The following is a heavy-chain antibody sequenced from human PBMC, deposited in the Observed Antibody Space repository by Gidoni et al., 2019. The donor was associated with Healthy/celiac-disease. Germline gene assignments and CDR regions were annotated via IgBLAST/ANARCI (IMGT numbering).Heavy chain of an antibody. V-gene: IGHV3-74*01. J-gene: IGHJ6*02. CDR1: GFTFSSHW. CDR2: INSDGSST. Sequence: EVQLVESGGGLVQPGGSLRLPCAASGFTFSSHWMHWVRQAPGKGLVWVSRINSDGSSTSYADSVKGRFTISRDNAKNTLYLQMNSLRAEDTAVYYCARGGAAVAGPDYYYYYGMDVWGQGTTVTVSS. D-gene: IGHD6-19*01. CDR3: ARGGAAVAGPDYYYYYGMDV.